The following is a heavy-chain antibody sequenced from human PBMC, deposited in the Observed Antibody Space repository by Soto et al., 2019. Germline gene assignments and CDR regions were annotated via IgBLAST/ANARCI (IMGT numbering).Heavy chain of an antibody. CDR3: TRGGTMITRVFHNYGMDV. Sequence: SVKVSCKASGGIFTRYDIRWVRQAPGQGLEWMGAIIPIFGTANYAQKFQGRVTITADASTSTAYMELSSLRSEDTAVYYCTRGGTMITRVFHNYGMDVWGQGTPVTVSS. CDR2: IIPIFGTA. CDR1: GGIFTRYD. V-gene: IGHV1-69*13. D-gene: IGHD3-16*01. J-gene: IGHJ6*02.